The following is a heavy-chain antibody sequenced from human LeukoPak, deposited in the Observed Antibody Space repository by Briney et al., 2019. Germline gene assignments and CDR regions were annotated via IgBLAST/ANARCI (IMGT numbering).Heavy chain of an antibody. Sequence: GGSLRLSCAASGFTVSSNYMSWVRQAPGKGLEWVSVIYSGGSTYYANSVKGRFTISRDNSKNTLYLQMNSLRAEDTAVYYCARVDGYNSYFDYWGQGTLVTVSS. CDR2: IYSGGST. V-gene: IGHV3-53*01. J-gene: IGHJ4*02. D-gene: IGHD5-24*01. CDR3: ARVDGYNSYFDY. CDR1: GFTVSSNY.